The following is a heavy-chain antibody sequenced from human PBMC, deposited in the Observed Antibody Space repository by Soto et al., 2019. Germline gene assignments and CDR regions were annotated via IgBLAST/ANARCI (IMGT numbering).Heavy chain of an antibody. D-gene: IGHD1-26*01. V-gene: IGHV4-4*07. CDR2: IYSTGTT. Sequence: SETLSLTCTVSNGSIRAYYWNWIRQPAGKGLEWIGRIYSTGTTYFNPSLKGRVTMSVDTSTNQFSLRLTSVTAADTAMYYCARSSPRGEQLFFDFWGQGAQVTVSS. J-gene: IGHJ4*02. CDR3: ARSSPRGEQLFFDF. CDR1: NGSIRAYY.